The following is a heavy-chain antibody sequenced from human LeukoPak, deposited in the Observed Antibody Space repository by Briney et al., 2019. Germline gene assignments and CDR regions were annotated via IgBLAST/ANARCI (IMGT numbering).Heavy chain of an antibody. D-gene: IGHD5-12*01. Sequence: SETLSLTCTVSAYSISSAHYWGWIRQPPGKGLEWIGSVYHNGGTYYDPSLKSRVTISVDTSKNQFSLRVNSVTATDTAVYYCARDRRQYSGYGSWYFAYWGQGALVTVSS. V-gene: IGHV4-38-2*02. CDR3: ARDRRQYSGYGSWYFAY. J-gene: IGHJ4*02. CDR2: VYHNGGT. CDR1: AYSISSAHY.